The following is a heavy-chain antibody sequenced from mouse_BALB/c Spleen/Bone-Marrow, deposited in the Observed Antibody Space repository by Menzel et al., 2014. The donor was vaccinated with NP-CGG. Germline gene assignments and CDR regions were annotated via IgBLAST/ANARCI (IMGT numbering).Heavy chain of an antibody. V-gene: IGHV5-9-3*01. J-gene: IGHJ3*01. CDR2: ISSGGSYT. Sequence: EVKVVESGGGLVKPGGSLKLSCAASGFTFSSYAMSWVRQNPEKRLEWVATISSGGSYTYYPDSVKGRFTISRDNAKNTLYLQMSSLRSEDTAMYYCARKSYYDYDGRPWFAYWGQGTLVTVSA. D-gene: IGHD2-4*01. CDR1: GFTFSSYA. CDR3: ARKSYYDYDGRPWFAY.